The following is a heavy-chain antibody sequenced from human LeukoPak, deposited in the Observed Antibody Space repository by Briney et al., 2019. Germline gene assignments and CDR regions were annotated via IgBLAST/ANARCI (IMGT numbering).Heavy chain of an antibody. CDR1: GGSISRYY. J-gene: IGHJ3*02. D-gene: IGHD5-24*01. CDR3: AGRLWRRDGYNLSAFDI. CDR2: IYYSGST. Sequence: SETLSLTCTVSGGSISRYYWSGIRQPPGKGLEWIGYIYYSGSTNYNPSLKSRVTISVDTSKNQFSLKLSSVTAADTAVYYCAGRLWRRDGYNLSAFDIWGQGTMVTVSS. V-gene: IGHV4-59*01.